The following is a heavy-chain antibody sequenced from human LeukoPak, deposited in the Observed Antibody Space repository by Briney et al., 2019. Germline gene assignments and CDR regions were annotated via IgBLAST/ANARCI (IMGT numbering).Heavy chain of an antibody. Sequence: ASVRVSCKASGFSFSSYSFSWVRQAPGQGLEWMGWISAYNGETNYAQKFQGRVTMTTDTSTTTVYMDLRSLRSDDTAVYFCARGGALTSFDSWGQGTLITVSS. D-gene: IGHD1-26*01. V-gene: IGHV1-18*01. J-gene: IGHJ4*02. CDR1: GFSFSSYS. CDR2: ISAYNGET. CDR3: ARGGALTSFDS.